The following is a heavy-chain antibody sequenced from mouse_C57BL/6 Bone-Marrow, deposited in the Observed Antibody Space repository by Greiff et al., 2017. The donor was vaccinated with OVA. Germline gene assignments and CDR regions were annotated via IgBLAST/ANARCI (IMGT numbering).Heavy chain of an antibody. CDR1: GYTFTSYW. D-gene: IGHD1-1*01. CDR3: ARPLITTVVARYFDV. V-gene: IGHV1-64*01. CDR2: IHPNSGST. Sequence: QVQLQQSGAELAKPGASVKLSCKASGYTFTSYWMHWVKQRPGQGLEWIGMIHPNSGSTNYNEKFKSKATLTVDKSSSTAYMQLSSLTSEDSAVYYCARPLITTVVARYFDVWGTGTTVTVSS. J-gene: IGHJ1*03.